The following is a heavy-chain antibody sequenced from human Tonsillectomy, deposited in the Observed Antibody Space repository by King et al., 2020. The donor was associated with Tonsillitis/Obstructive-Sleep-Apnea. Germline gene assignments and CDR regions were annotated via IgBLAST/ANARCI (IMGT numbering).Heavy chain of an antibody. D-gene: IGHD6-13*01. V-gene: IGHV3-23*04. CDR3: AKEGPGGQQLIWVDS. Sequence: VQLVESGGGLVQPGGSLRLSCAASGFTFRNSAMSWGRQVPGKRLEWVSAISGSGNEKYYADSVGGRFSISRDNSKNTLYLQLNSLRADDTALYYCAKEGPGGQQLIWVDSWGQGTLVTVSS. CDR1: GFTFRNSA. CDR2: ISGSGNEK. J-gene: IGHJ4*02.